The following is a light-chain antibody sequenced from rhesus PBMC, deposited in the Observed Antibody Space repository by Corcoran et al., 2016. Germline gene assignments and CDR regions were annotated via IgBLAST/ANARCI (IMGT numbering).Light chain of an antibody. CDR1: QGISSY. CDR3: QQGNSNPWT. V-gene: IGKV1-32*02. CDR2: YAN. J-gene: IGKJ1*01. Sequence: DIQMSQSPSSLSASVGDRVTITCRASQGISSYLNWYQQKAGKAPKLLIYYANSLASGVPSRFSGSGSGTEFTLTISSLQPEDVATYYCQQGNSNPWTFGQGTKVEIK.